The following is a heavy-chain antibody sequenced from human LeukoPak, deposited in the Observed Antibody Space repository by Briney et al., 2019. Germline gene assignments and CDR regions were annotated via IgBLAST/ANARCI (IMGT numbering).Heavy chain of an antibody. CDR1: GFTFNSNP. CDR3: AKRDGERKCYFDY. CDR2: ISGSGVST. V-gene: IGHV3-23*01. Sequence: GGSLRLSCAASGFTFNSNPMSWVRQAPGKGLEWVSTISGSGVSTYYTDSVEGRFTISRDISKNTLYLQMYSLRAEDTAVYYCAKRDGERKCYFDYWGQGTLVTVSS. D-gene: IGHD4-17*01. J-gene: IGHJ4*02.